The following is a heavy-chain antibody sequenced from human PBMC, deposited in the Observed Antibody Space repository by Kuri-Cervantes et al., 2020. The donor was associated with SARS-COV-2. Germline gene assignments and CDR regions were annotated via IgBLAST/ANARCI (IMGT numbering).Heavy chain of an antibody. D-gene: IGHD4-11*01. J-gene: IGHJ6*02. V-gene: IGHV1-2*02. CDR1: GYTFTGYY. CDR2: INPNSGGT. Sequence: ASVKVSCKASGYTFTGYYMHWVRQAPGQGLEWMGWINPNSGGTNYAQKFQGRVTMTRDTSNSTAYMELSRLRSDDTAVYYCSSNSNYWYYGMDVWGQGTTVTVSS. CDR3: SSNSNYWYYGMDV.